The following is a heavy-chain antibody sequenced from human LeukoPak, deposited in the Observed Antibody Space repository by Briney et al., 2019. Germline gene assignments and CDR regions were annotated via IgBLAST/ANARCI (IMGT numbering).Heavy chain of an antibody. V-gene: IGHV4-39*06. CDR2: IYYSGSTYSGST. CDR3: ARIQHKTIFFDY. J-gene: IGHJ4*02. Sequence: SETLSLTCTVSGGSINSSSYYWGWIRQSPGKGLEWIGSIYYSGSTYSGSTYYNPSLKSRVTMTIDTSKSQFALKLNSVTAADTAIYYCARIQHKTIFFDYWGQGILVTVSS. CDR1: GGSINSSSYY.